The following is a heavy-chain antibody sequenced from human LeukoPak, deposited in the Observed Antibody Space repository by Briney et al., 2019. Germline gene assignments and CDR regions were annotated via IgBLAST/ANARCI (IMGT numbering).Heavy chain of an antibody. J-gene: IGHJ4*02. V-gene: IGHV3-53*01. D-gene: IGHD6-19*01. CDR1: GFTVSSNY. CDR3: AKDEIGAVAGLLDY. Sequence: QPGGSLRLSCAASGFTVSSNYMSWVRQAPGKGLEWVSVIYSGGSTYYADSVKGRFTISRDNSKNTLYLQMNSLRAEDTAVYYCAKDEIGAVAGLLDYWGQGILVTVSS. CDR2: IYSGGST.